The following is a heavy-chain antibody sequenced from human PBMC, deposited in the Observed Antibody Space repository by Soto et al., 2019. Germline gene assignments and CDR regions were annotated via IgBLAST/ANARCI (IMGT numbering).Heavy chain of an antibody. CDR1: GGSISSYY. V-gene: IGHV4-59*01. Sequence: PSETLSLTCTVSGGSISSYYWSWIRQPPGKGLEWIGYIYYSGSTNYNPSLKSRVTISVDTSKNQFSLKLSSVTAADTAVYYCARGAWDIVLMVSLPRYFDLWGRGTLVTVSS. CDR3: ARGAWDIVLMVSLPRYFDL. J-gene: IGHJ2*01. CDR2: IYYSGST. D-gene: IGHD2-8*01.